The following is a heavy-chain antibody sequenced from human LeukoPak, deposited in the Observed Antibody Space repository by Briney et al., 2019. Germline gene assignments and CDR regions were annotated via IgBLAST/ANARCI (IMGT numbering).Heavy chain of an antibody. D-gene: IGHD2-15*01. J-gene: IGHJ4*02. CDR2: ISGSGGST. CDR3: AKDLEVWIVVVVAATPGFDY. V-gene: IGHV3-23*01. CDR1: GFTFSSYA. Sequence: PGGSLRLSCAASGFTFSSYAMSWVRQAPGKGLEWVSAISGSGGSTYYADSVKGGFTISRDNSKNTLYLQMNSLRAEDTAVYYCAKDLEVWIVVVVAATPGFDYWGQGTLVTVSS.